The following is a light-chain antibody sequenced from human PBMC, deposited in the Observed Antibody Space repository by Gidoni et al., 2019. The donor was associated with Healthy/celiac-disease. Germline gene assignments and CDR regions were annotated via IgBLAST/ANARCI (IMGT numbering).Light chain of an antibody. Sequence: DIQMTQSPSTLSASVGERVTITCRASQSISSWLAWYQQKPGKAPKILIYDASRLESGVPSRFSGSGSGTEFTLTISSLQPDDFATYYCQQYNSYSMYTFGQGTKLEIK. CDR3: QQYNSYSMYT. J-gene: IGKJ2*01. CDR1: QSISSW. V-gene: IGKV1-5*01. CDR2: DAS.